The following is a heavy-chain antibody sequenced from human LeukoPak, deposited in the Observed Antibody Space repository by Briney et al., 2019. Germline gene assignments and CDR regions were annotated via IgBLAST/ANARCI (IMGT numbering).Heavy chain of an antibody. CDR3: ATTPTNSRGWFDP. V-gene: IGHV1-8*01. D-gene: IGHD2-8*01. CDR1: GYTLTSYD. CDR2: MNVKSGNT. Sequence: ASVKVSCKASGYTLTSYDINWVRQATGQGLEWMGWMNVKSGNTGYAQKFQGRVTMTRNTSISTAYIELGSLKSEDTAVYYCATTPTNSRGWFDPWGQGSLVTVSS. J-gene: IGHJ5*02.